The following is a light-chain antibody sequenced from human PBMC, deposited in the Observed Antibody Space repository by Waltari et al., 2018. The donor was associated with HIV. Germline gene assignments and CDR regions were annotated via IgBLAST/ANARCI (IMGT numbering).Light chain of an antibody. J-gene: IGLJ3*02. CDR3: LLSYSGARV. CDR2: HTS. Sequence: QAVVTQAPSLTVSPGGTVTLTCGSSTGPVTSSHYPYWVQPKPGQAPRTLLYHTSNKHSWTPARFSGSLLGGNAALTLSGAQPEDEAEYYCLLSYSGARVFGGGTKLTVL. CDR1: TGPVTSSHY. V-gene: IGLV7-46*01.